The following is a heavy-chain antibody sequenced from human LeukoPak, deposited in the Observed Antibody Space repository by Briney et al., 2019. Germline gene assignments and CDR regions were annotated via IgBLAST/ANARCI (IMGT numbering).Heavy chain of an antibody. V-gene: IGHV3-30*18. J-gene: IGHJ4*02. CDR3: AKDMGDTAMLSGE. D-gene: IGHD5-18*01. CDR2: ISSDGSYK. CDR1: GFSFITYG. Sequence: YPGGSLRLSCAASGFSFITYGMHWVRQAPGKGLEWVSVISSDGSYKHYADSVKGRFTISRDNSKNTLYLQMNSLRAEDTAVFYCAKDMGDTAMLSGEWGQGTLVTVSS.